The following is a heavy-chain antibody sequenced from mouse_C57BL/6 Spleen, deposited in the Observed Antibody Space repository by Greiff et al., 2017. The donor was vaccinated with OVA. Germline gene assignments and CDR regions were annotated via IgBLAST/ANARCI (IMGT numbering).Heavy chain of an antibody. D-gene: IGHD4-1*01. CDR2: ISRGSSTI. CDR1: GFTFSDYG. CDR3: ERNDWDVVAY. V-gene: IGHV5-17*01. Sequence: EVQLVESGGGLVKPGGSLKLSCAASGFTFSDYGMHWVRQAPEKGLEWVAYISRGSSTIYYADTVKGRFTISRDNAKNTLFLQMTSLRSEDTAMYYCERNDWDVVAYWGQGTLVTVSA. J-gene: IGHJ3*01.